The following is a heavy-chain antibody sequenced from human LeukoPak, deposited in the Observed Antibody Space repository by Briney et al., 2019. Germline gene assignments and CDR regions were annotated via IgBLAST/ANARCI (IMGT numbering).Heavy chain of an antibody. CDR1: GFTFSSYG. CDR2: ISYDGSNK. D-gene: IGHD4-17*01. J-gene: IGHJ3*02. V-gene: IGHV3-30*03. Sequence: QPGRSLRLSCAASGFTFSSYGMHWVRQAPGKGLEWVAVISYDGSNKYYADSVKGRFTISRDNSKNTLYLQMNSLRAEDTAVYYCARGGSDYGDYFGAFDIWGQGTMVTVSS. CDR3: ARGGSDYGDYFGAFDI.